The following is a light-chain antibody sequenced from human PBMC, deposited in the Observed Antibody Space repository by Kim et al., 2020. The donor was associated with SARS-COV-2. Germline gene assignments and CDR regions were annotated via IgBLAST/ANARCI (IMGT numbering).Light chain of an antibody. CDR1: QGVSSN. V-gene: IGKV3-15*01. J-gene: IGKJ3*01. Sequence: SPGERDPPACRASQGVSSNLGWYLPKPGQAPRLLIYGASNRATGSPARFSGSVSGTEFTLPISSLHSEDFAVYFCQQYNNWPLFTFGPGTKVDIK. CDR2: GAS. CDR3: QQYNNWPLFT.